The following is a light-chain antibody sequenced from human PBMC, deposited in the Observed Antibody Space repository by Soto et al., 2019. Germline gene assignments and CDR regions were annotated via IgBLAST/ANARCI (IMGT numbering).Light chain of an antibody. CDR2: GTS. CDR1: QSVLFTSNNKNY. J-gene: IGKJ4*01. CDR3: HQYFATPLT. V-gene: IGKV4-1*01. Sequence: DIVMTQSPDSLAVSLGEKATIKCKASQSVLFTSNNKNYLGWFQQKPRQPPKLLLSGTSTRESGVPDRFSGSGSGTDFTLTISSLQAEDVAVYYCHQYFATPLTFGGGTKVEIK.